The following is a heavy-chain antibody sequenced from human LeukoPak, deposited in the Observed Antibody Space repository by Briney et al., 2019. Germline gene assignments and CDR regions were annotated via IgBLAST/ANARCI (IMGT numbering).Heavy chain of an antibody. CDR2: IYYSGST. D-gene: IGHD5-24*01. CDR1: GGSISSYY. CDR3: ARGGVEMATSDFDY. Sequence: SETLSLTCTVSGGSISSYYWSWIRQPPGKGLEWIGYIYYSGSTNYNPSLKSRVTISVDTSKNQFSLKLSSVTAADTAVYYCARGGVEMATSDFDYGGQGTLVTVSS. V-gene: IGHV4-59*01. J-gene: IGHJ4*02.